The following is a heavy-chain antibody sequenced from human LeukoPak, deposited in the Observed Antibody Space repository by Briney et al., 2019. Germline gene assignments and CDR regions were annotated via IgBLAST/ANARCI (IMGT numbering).Heavy chain of an antibody. CDR1: GYTFTSYG. D-gene: IGHD3-3*01. Sequence: ASVKVSCKASGYTFTSYGISWVRQAPGQGLEWMGWISAYNGNTNYAQKLQGRVTMTTDTSTSTACMELRSLRSDDTAVYYCARITIWDWYFDLWGRGTLVTVSS. J-gene: IGHJ2*01. V-gene: IGHV1-18*01. CDR3: ARITIWDWYFDL. CDR2: ISAYNGNT.